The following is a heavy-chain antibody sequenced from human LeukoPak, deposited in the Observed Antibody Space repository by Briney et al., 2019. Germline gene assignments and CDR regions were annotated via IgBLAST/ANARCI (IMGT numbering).Heavy chain of an antibody. V-gene: IGHV4-34*01. CDR3: ASLNSGSGSDYKYYFDY. J-gene: IGHJ4*02. D-gene: IGHD3-10*01. CDR1: GGSFSGYY. CDR2: INHSGST. Sequence: SETLSLTCAVYGGSFSGYYWSWIRQPPGKGLEWIGEINHSGSTNYNPSLKSRVTISVDTSKNQFSLKLSSVTAADTAVYYCASLNSGSGSDYKYYFDYWGRGTLVTVSS.